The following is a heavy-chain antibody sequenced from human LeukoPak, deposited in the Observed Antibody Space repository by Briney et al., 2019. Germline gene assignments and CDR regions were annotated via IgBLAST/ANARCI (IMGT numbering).Heavy chain of an antibody. CDR2: VYYSGST. Sequence: SETLSLTCAVSGGSISSGGYSWSWIRQPPGKGLEWIGYVYYSGSTYYNPSLKSRVTISVDTSKNQFSLKLSSVTAADTAVYYCARVLLNRSSSGWYLIDYWGQGTLVTVSS. J-gene: IGHJ4*02. CDR1: GGSISSGGYS. V-gene: IGHV4-30-4*07. D-gene: IGHD6-19*01. CDR3: ARVLLNRSSSGWYLIDY.